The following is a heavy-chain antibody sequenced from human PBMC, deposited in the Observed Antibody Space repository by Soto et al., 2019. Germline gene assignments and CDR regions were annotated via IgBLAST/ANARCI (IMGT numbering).Heavy chain of an antibody. CDR3: AKAPSYGSGSSNYYYMDV. V-gene: IGHV3-23*01. Sequence: GGSLRLSCAASRFTFSSYAMSWVRQAPGKGLEWVSAISGSGGSTYYADSVKGRFTISRDNSKNTLYLQMNSLRAEDTAVYYCAKAPSYGSGSSNYYYMDVWGKGTTVTVSS. D-gene: IGHD3-10*01. J-gene: IGHJ6*03. CDR1: RFTFSSYA. CDR2: ISGSGGST.